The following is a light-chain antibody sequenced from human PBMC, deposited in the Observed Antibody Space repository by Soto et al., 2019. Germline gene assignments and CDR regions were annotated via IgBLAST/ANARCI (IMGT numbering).Light chain of an antibody. J-gene: IGKJ1*01. V-gene: IGKV3-15*01. CDR3: QQYTAWPLT. CDR1: QSVSSN. CDR2: GAS. Sequence: EIVMTQSPATLSVSPGERATFSCRASQSVSSNLAWYQQKPGQAPRLLIYGASSRATGIPDRFSGSGSGTDFTLTISRLEPEDFAVYYCQQYTAWPLTFGQGTKVDIK.